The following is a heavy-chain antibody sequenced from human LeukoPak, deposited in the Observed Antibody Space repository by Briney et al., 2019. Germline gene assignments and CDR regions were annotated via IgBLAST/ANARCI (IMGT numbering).Heavy chain of an antibody. CDR2: ISGSGGST. V-gene: IGHV3-23*01. CDR1: GFTFSSYA. D-gene: IGHD3-22*01. Sequence: SGASLRLSCAASGFTFSSYAMSWVRQAPGKGLEWVSAISGSGGSTYYADSVKARFTISRDNSKNTLYLQMNSLRAEDTAVYYCAKAPRIYYDSSGYPLDYYYGMDVWGQGTTVTVSS. CDR3: AKAPRIYYDSSGYPLDYYYGMDV. J-gene: IGHJ6*02.